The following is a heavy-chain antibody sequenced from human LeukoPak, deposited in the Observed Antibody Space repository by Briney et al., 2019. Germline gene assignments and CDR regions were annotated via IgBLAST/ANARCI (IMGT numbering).Heavy chain of an antibody. Sequence: PGRSLRLSCAASGFTFSSYGMHWVRQAPGKGLEWVAFILCDGGNIYYADSVKGRFTISRDNSKTTLYLQMNSLRAEDTAVYYCAKDYCSGGSCYHYWYFDLWGRGTRVTVSS. CDR3: AKDYCSGGSCYHYWYFDL. V-gene: IGHV3-30*18. CDR1: GFTFSSYG. J-gene: IGHJ2*01. D-gene: IGHD2-15*01. CDR2: ILCDGGNI.